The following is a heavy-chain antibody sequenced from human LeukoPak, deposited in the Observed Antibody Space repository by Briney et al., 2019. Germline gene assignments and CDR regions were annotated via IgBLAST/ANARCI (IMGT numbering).Heavy chain of an antibody. D-gene: IGHD6-19*01. CDR2: VYYSGIT. J-gene: IGHJ4*02. CDR3: ARRLAVTGRYYFDY. CDR1: GGSISTYY. Sequence: SETLPLTCSVSGGSISTYYWSWIRQPPGKGLEWIGYVYYSGITNYNPSLKSRVTISIDTSKNQFSLKLSSVTAADTAVYYCARRLAVTGRYYFDYWGQGTLVTVSS. V-gene: IGHV4-59*08.